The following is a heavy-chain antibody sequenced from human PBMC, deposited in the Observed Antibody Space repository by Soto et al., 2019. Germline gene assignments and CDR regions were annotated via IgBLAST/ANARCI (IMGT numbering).Heavy chain of an antibody. Sequence: SENPSLTCTVSGGSTSRDNYLGWIRPPPGKGLEWIGHIYYSGNTDYNPSLKSRLAISIDTSKNQFSLKLSSVTAADTAVYFCAREGGESSDGLYYFDSWGQGSLVTVSS. CDR1: GGSTSRDNY. CDR3: AREGGESSDGLYYFDS. D-gene: IGHD3-16*01. CDR2: IYYSGNT. V-gene: IGHV4-30-4*01. J-gene: IGHJ4*02.